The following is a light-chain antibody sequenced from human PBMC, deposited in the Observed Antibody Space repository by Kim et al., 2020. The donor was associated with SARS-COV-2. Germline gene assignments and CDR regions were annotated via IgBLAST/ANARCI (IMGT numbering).Light chain of an antibody. J-gene: IGKJ4*01. CDR1: QSANSN. CDR3: QQYDKWPLT. CDR2: DAS. V-gene: IGKV3-15*01. Sequence: VSPGERAALSCRAIQSANSNLAWYQQKPGQAPRLLIYDASTRATDIPARFSGSGSGTDFTLTISCLQSEDFAVYYCQQYDKWPLTFGGGTKVDIK.